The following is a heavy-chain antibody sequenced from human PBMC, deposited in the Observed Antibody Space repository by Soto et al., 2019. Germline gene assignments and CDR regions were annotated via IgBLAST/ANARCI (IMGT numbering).Heavy chain of an antibody. Sequence: SVKVSCKASGGTFSSYAISWVRQAPGQGLEWMGGIIPIFGTANYAQKFQGRVTITADKSTSTAYMELSSLRSEDTAVYYCARDRGYSGYPKGEHYYYYYGMDVWGQGTTVTVSS. CDR2: IIPIFGTA. V-gene: IGHV1-69*06. J-gene: IGHJ6*02. CDR3: ARDRGYSGYPKGEHYYYYYGMDV. CDR1: GGTFSSYA. D-gene: IGHD5-12*01.